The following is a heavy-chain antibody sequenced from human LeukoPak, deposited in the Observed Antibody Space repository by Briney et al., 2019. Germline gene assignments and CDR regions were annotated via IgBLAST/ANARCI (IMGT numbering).Heavy chain of an antibody. J-gene: IGHJ4*02. D-gene: IGHD1-20*01. CDR1: GFIVSEHA. V-gene: IGHV3-69-1*01. CDR3: ARRRYNWNAIDY. Sequence: GGSLRLSCEVSGFIVSEHALSWVRQAPGEGLEWVSGIIDVGDKYYADSVKGRFTISRDNAKNSLYLQMNSLRAEDTAVYYCARRRYNWNAIDYWGQGTLVTVSS. CDR2: IIDVGDK.